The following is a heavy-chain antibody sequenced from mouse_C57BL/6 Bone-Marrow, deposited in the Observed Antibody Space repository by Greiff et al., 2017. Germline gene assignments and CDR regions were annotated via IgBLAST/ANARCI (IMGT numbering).Heavy chain of an antibody. V-gene: IGHV1-50*01. D-gene: IGHD3-2*02. Sequence: VQLQQPGAELVKPGASVKLSCKASGYTFTSYWMQWVKQRPGQGLEWIGEIDPSDSYTNYNQKFTGKATLTVDTSSSTAYMQLSSLTSEDSAVYYCARCSSGYYFYYWGQGTTLTVSS. CDR1: GYTFTSYW. CDR3: ARCSSGYYFYY. CDR2: IDPSDSYT. J-gene: IGHJ2*01.